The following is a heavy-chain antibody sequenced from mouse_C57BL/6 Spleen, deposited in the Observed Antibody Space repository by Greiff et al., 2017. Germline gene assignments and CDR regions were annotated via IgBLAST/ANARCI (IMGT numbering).Heavy chain of an antibody. CDR1: GYTFTSYW. D-gene: IGHD1-1*01. V-gene: IGHV1-64*01. Sequence: QVQLKQPGAELVKPGASVKLSCKASGYTFTSYWMHWVKQRPGQGLEWIGMIHPNSGSTNYNEKFKSKATLTVDKSSSTAYMQLSSLTSEDSAVYYCARVDTTVDWYFDVWGTGTTVTVSS. CDR2: IHPNSGST. J-gene: IGHJ1*03. CDR3: ARVDTTVDWYFDV.